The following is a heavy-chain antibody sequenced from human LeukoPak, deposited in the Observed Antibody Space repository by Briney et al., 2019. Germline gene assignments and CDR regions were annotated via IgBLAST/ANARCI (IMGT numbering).Heavy chain of an antibody. Sequence: GGSLRLSCAASGFTFSGYWMSWVRQAPGKGLEWVANIKQDGSEKYYVDSVKGRFTISRDNAKNSLYLQMNSLRAEDTAVYYRARRDYDILTGYYSPNFDYWGQGTLVTVSS. J-gene: IGHJ4*02. CDR3: ARRDYDILTGYYSPNFDY. CDR2: IKQDGSEK. CDR1: GFTFSGYW. D-gene: IGHD3-9*01. V-gene: IGHV3-7*01.